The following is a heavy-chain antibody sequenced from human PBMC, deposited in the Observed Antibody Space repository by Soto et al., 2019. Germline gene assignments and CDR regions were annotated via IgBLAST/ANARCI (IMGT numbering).Heavy chain of an antibody. Sequence: NPSETLSLTCAVYGGSFSGYYWSWIRQPPGKGLEWIGEINHSGSTNYNPSLKSRVTISVDTSKNQFSLKLSSVTAADTAVYYCARGGNYYYGMDVWGQGTTVTVSS. J-gene: IGHJ6*02. D-gene: IGHD3-10*01. CDR2: INHSGST. CDR3: ARGGNYYYGMDV. V-gene: IGHV4-34*01. CDR1: GGSFSGYY.